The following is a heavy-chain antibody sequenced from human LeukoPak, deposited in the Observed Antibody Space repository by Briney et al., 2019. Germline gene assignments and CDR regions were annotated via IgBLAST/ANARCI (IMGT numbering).Heavy chain of an antibody. CDR3: ARVGEYSSSSAVDY. D-gene: IGHD6-6*01. CDR2: IYHSGSA. V-gene: IGHV4-30-2*01. J-gene: IGHJ4*02. CDR1: GGSISSGGYS. Sequence: SETLSLTCAVSGGSISSGGYSWSWIRQPPGKGLEWIGYIYHSGSAYYNPSLKSRVTISVDRSKNQFSLKLSSVTAADTAVYYCARVGEYSSSSAVDYWGQGTLVTVSS.